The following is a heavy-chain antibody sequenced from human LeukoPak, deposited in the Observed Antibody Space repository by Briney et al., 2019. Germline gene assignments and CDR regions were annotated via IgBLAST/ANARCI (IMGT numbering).Heavy chain of an antibody. Sequence: SETLSLTCTVSGGSISSSSYYWGWLRQPPGRGLEWIGSIYYSGSTYYNTSLKSRVTISVDTSKNQFSLKLSSVTAADTAVYYCAGTGYDSSGYYALFDYWGQGTLVTVSS. V-gene: IGHV4-39*07. CDR2: IYYSGST. CDR3: AGTGYDSSGYYALFDY. D-gene: IGHD3-22*01. J-gene: IGHJ4*02. CDR1: GGSISSSSYY.